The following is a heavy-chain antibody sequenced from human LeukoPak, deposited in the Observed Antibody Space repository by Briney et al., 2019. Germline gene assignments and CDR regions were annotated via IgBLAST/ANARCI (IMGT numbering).Heavy chain of an antibody. CDR1: GFTFRTYW. CDR2: INEDGSIT. D-gene: IGHD1-26*01. CDR3: GRDLGGRSGY. Sequence: GGSLRLSCAVSGFTFRTYWMHWVRQVPGEGLVWVSCINEDGSITNYADSVKGRFSISRDNAKNTLYLQMNSLRAEDTAVYYCGRDLGGRSGYWGQGTLVTVSS. V-gene: IGHV3-74*01. J-gene: IGHJ4*02.